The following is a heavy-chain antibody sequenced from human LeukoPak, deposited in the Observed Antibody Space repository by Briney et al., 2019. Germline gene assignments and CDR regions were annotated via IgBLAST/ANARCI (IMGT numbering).Heavy chain of an antibody. CDR1: GDSISSGDYY. CDR2: ISSSGST. J-gene: IGHJ4*02. V-gene: IGHV4-61*02. CDR3: ARDCGNYYGSGSYLWDY. Sequence: SETLSLTCTVSGDSISSGDYYWSWIRQPAGKGLEWIGRISSSGSTNYNPSLKSRVTISVDTSKNQFALKLSSVTAADTAVYYCARDCGNYYGSGSYLWDYWGQGTLVTVSS. D-gene: IGHD3-10*01.